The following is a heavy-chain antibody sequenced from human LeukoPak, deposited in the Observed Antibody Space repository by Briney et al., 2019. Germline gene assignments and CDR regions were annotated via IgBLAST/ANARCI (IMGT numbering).Heavy chain of an antibody. CDR2: IIPIFGTA. CDR1: GGTFKSYA. V-gene: IGHV1-69*01. D-gene: IGHD4-11*01. Sequence: SVKVSCKASGGTFKSYAISWVRQAPGQGLEWMGGIIPIFGTANYAQKFQGRVTITADESTSTAYMELSSLRSEDTAVYYCARTADRNTVTTFDYWGQGTLVTVSS. J-gene: IGHJ4*02. CDR3: ARTADRNTVTTFDY.